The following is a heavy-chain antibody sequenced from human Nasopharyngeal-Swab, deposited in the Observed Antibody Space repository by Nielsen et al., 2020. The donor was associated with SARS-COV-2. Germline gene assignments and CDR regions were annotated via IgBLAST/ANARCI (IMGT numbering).Heavy chain of an antibody. Sequence: SETLSLTCTVSGGSMRSYYWNWIRQPPGKGLEWIGYIYYSGSTNYNPSLKSRVTISVDTSKNQFSLNLNSVTAADTAVYYCARALLDYGDSGAEERWGQGALVTVSS. J-gene: IGHJ4*02. V-gene: IGHV4-59*08. CDR1: GGSMRSYY. D-gene: IGHD4-17*01. CDR2: IYYSGST. CDR3: ARALLDYGDSGAEER.